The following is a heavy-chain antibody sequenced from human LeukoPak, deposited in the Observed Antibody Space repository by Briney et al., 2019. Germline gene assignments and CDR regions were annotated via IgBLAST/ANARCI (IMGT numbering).Heavy chain of an antibody. CDR1: GYTFTGYY. D-gene: IGHD1/OR15-1a*01. CDR3: ARRRGLEHYDYYYYMDV. V-gene: IGHV1-2*02. Sequence: ASVKVSCTASGYTFTGYYMHWVRQAPGQGLEWMGWINPNSGGTNYAQKFQGRVTMTSDTSISTAHMELSRLRSDDTAVYYCARRRGLEHYDYYYYMDVWGKGTTVTVSS. J-gene: IGHJ6*03. CDR2: INPNSGGT.